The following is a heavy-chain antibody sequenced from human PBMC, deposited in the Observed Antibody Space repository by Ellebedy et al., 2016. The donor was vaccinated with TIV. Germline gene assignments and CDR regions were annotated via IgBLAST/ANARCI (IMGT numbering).Heavy chain of an antibody. CDR3: ARRGSYGDYAVQINSWFDP. Sequence: GESLKISCAASGFSFRSYWMSWVRQAPGKGLEWVANIYQDGSDEYYVDSVKGRFTISRDNDNKALFLQMNSLRVEDTAVYYCARRGSYGDYAVQINSWFDPWGRGTLVMVSS. J-gene: IGHJ5*02. CDR2: IYQDGSDE. D-gene: IGHD4-17*01. CDR1: GFSFRSYW. V-gene: IGHV3-7*01.